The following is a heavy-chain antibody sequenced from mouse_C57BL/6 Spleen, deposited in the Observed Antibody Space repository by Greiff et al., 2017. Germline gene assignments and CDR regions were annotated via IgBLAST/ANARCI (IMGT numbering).Heavy chain of an antibody. V-gene: IGHV1-26*01. J-gene: IGHJ2*01. D-gene: IGHD2-5*01. CDR2: INPNNGGT. CDR3: AEAYYSNYAAFGY. Sequence: EVKLMESGPELVKPGASVKISCKASGYTFTDYYMNWVKQSHGKSLEWIGDINPNNGGTSYNQKFKGKATLTVDKSSSTAYMELRSLTSEDSAVYYCAEAYYSNYAAFGYWGQGTTLTVSS. CDR1: GYTFTDYY.